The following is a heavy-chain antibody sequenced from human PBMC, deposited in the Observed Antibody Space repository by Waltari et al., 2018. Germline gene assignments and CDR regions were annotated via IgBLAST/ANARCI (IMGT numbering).Heavy chain of an antibody. D-gene: IGHD3-10*01. Sequence: QVQLQESGPGLVKPSGTLSLTCAVSGGSISSSNWWSWVRQPPGKGLEWIGEIYHSGSTTYNPSSKRRVTISVDKSKNQFSLKLSSVTAADAAVYYCARDGGVTMVQGVIEAHFDYWGQGTLVTVSS. V-gene: IGHV4-4*02. CDR1: GGSISSSNW. CDR2: IYHSGST. CDR3: ARDGGVTMVQGVIEAHFDY. J-gene: IGHJ4*02.